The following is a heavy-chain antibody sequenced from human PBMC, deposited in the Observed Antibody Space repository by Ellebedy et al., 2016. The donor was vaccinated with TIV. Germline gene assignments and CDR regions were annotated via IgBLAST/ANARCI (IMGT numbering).Heavy chain of an antibody. CDR1: GFTFSSYG. CDR3: ARGAVVTF. J-gene: IGHJ4*02. Sequence: GGSLRLSCAASGFTFSSYGMHWVRQAPGKGLEWVAVIWYDGSNIYYADSVKGRFTISRDNAKNSLYLQMNSLRAEDTALYYCARGAVVTFWGQGTLVTVSS. V-gene: IGHV3-33*01. D-gene: IGHD3-22*01. CDR2: IWYDGSNI.